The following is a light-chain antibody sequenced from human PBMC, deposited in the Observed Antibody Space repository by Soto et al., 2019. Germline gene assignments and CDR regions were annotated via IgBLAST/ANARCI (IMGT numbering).Light chain of an antibody. CDR2: GAS. CDR3: QQYDTSPFT. Sequence: EIVLTQSPGTLSLSPGERATLSCRDSQSVYSNYLAWYQQKPGQTPRLLIYGASSRATGIPDRFSGSGSGTAFTLTISRLETEDFAVYYCQQYDTSPFTFGPGTKVDVK. V-gene: IGKV3-20*01. CDR1: QSVYSNY. J-gene: IGKJ3*01.